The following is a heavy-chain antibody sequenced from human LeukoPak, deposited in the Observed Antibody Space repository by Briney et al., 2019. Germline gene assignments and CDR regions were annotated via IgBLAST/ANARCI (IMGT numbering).Heavy chain of an antibody. CDR3: ARDHANYVYPLYYYYYMDV. J-gene: IGHJ6*03. V-gene: IGHV4-61*02. D-gene: IGHD4/OR15-4a*01. Sequence: PSETLSLTCTVSGGSISSDSYYWSWIRQPTGKGLEWIGRIYTSGSTNYNPSLKSRVTISVDTSKNQFSLKLSSVTAADTAVYYCARDHANYVYPLYYYYYMDVWGKGTTVTVSS. CDR2: IYTSGST. CDR1: GGSISSDSYY.